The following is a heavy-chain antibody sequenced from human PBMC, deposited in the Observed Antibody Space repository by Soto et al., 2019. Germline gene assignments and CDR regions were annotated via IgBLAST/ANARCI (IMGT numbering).Heavy chain of an antibody. D-gene: IGHD3-22*01. CDR2: IDPSDSYT. CDR1: GYSFTSYW. J-gene: IGHJ3*02. CDR3: ATTMIVVVTGNDAFDI. V-gene: IGHV5-10-1*01. Sequence: GESLKISCKGSGYSFTSYWISWVRQMPGKGLEWMGRIDPSDSYTSYSPSFQGHVTISADKSISTAYLQWSSLKASDTAMYYCATTMIVVVTGNDAFDIWGQGTMVTVSS.